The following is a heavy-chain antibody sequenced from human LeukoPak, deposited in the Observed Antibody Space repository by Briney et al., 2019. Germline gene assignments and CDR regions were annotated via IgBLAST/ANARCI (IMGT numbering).Heavy chain of an antibody. J-gene: IGHJ6*02. CDR2: ISYDGSNK. Sequence: GRSLRLSCAASGFTFSSYAMHWVRQAPGKGLEGVAVISYDGSNKYYADSVKGRFTISRDNSKNTLYLQMNSLRAEDTAVYYCARDGTRVGYCSGGSCYRYYYYYGMDVWGQGTTVTVSS. D-gene: IGHD2-15*01. V-gene: IGHV3-30*04. CDR3: ARDGTRVGYCSGGSCYRYYYYYGMDV. CDR1: GFTFSSYA.